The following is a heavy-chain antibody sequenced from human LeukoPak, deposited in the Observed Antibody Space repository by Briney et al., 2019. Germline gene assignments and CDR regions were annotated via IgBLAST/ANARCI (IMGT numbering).Heavy chain of an antibody. Sequence: GGSLRLSCAASGFTFSSYGMHWVRQAPGKGLEWVAFIRFDGSNKYYADSVKGRFTISRDNSKNTLYLQMNSLRAEDTAVYYCAKDLGIGFSYGNYFDYWGQGTLVTVSS. CDR1: GFTFSSYG. CDR3: AKDLGIGFSYGNYFDY. J-gene: IGHJ4*02. D-gene: IGHD5-18*01. CDR2: IRFDGSNK. V-gene: IGHV3-30*02.